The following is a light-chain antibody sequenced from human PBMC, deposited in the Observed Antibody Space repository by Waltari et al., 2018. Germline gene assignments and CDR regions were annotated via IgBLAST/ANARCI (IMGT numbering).Light chain of an antibody. CDR2: EAS. Sequence: EIVLTQSPGTLSLSPGERATLSCRASQNIGRYLVWYQQKPGQPPRLLSYEASRRATGIPDRFSGSGSGTDFSLTISRLEPEDFAVYYCQNHERLPATFGQGTKVEIK. CDR1: QNIGRY. V-gene: IGKV3-20*01. J-gene: IGKJ1*01. CDR3: QNHERLPAT.